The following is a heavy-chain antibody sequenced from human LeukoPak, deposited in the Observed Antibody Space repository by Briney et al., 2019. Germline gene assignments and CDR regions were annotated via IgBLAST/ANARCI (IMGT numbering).Heavy chain of an antibody. Sequence: GGSLRLSCAASGFTFSSYAMSWVRQAPGKGLEWVSAISGRGGSTYYADSVKGRFTISRDKSKNTLHRQMNSLRAEDTAVYYCARLSGLKYGSGSSWGQGTLVTVSS. J-gene: IGHJ5*02. V-gene: IGHV3-23*01. CDR2: ISGRGGST. D-gene: IGHD3-10*01. CDR1: GFTFSSYA. CDR3: ARLSGLKYGSGSS.